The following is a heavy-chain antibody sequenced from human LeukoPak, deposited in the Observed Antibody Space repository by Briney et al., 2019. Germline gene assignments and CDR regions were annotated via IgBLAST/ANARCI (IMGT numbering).Heavy chain of an antibody. CDR2: ISRSGGST. V-gene: IGHV3-23*01. Sequence: SGGSLRLSCAASGFTFSSYAMSWVRQAPGKGLEWVSAISRSGGSTYYADSVKGRFTISRDNSKNTLYLQMNSLRAEDTAVYYCAKATPWYSNYGSGSYYNYYYYYYGMDVWGQGTTVTVSS. D-gene: IGHD3-10*01. CDR1: GFTFSSYA. CDR3: AKATPWYSNYGSGSYYNYYYYYYGMDV. J-gene: IGHJ6*02.